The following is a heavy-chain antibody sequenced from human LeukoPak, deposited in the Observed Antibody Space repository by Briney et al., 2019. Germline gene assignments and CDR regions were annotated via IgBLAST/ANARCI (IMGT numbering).Heavy chain of an antibody. D-gene: IGHD3-3*01. V-gene: IGHV1-46*03. CDR2: INPSGGST. CDR1: GYTFTSYY. J-gene: IGHJ4*02. Sequence: ASVKVSCKASGYTFTSYYMHWVRQAPGQGLEWMGIINPSGGSTSYAQKFQGRVTMTRDTSTSTVYMELSSLRSEDTAVYYCSIRSGYYNFDYWGQGTLVTLSS. CDR3: SIRSGYYNFDY.